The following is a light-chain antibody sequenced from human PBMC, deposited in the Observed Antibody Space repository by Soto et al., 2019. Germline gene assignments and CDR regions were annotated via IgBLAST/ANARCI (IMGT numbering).Light chain of an antibody. V-gene: IGKV3-20*01. CDR3: QQYGSSPWT. CDR1: QSVSSN. CDR2: GAS. J-gene: IGKJ1*01. Sequence: IMMTKSPAPLSVSPGERATLSCKSSQSVSSNLAWYQQKPGQDPRLLIYGASTRATGIPDRFSGRGSGTDFTLTISGLEPEESAGYYCQQYGSSPWTLGQGTKV.